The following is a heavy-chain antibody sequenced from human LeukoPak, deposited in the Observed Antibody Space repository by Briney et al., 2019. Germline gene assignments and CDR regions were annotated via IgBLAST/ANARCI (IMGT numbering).Heavy chain of an antibody. CDR3: ARGEGTVTTLPSWFDP. D-gene: IGHD4-17*01. J-gene: IGHJ5*02. V-gene: IGHV1-69*05. Sequence: SSVKVSCKASGGTFSSYAISWVRQAPGQGLEWMGRIIPIFGTANYAQKFQGGVTITTDESTSTAYMELSSLRSEDTAVYYCARGEGTVTTLPSWFDPWGQGTLVTVSS. CDR1: GGTFSSYA. CDR2: IIPIFGTA.